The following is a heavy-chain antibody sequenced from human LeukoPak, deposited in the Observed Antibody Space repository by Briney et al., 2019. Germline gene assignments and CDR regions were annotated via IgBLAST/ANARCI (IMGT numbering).Heavy chain of an antibody. CDR1: GGSFSGYY. Sequence: SETLSFTCAVYGGSFSGYYWSWIRQPPGKGLEWIGEINHSGSTNYNPSLKSRVTISVDTSKNQFSLKLSSVTAADTAVYYCARESGYITMVNGIDYWGQGTLVTVSS. J-gene: IGHJ4*02. D-gene: IGHD3-10*01. CDR3: ARESGYITMVNGIDY. V-gene: IGHV4-34*01. CDR2: INHSGST.